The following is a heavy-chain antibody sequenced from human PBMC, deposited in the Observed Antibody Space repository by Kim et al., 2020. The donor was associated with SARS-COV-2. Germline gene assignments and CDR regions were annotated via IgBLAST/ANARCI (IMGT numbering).Heavy chain of an antibody. J-gene: IGHJ4*02. Sequence: SETLSLTCAVYGGSFSGYYWSWIRQPPGKGLEWIGESNHSGSTNYNPSLKSRVTISVDTSKNQFSLKLSSVTAADTAVYYCARSKAGIAAAGTFGYWGQGTLVTVSS. D-gene: IGHD6-13*01. V-gene: IGHV4-34*01. CDR3: ARSKAGIAAAGTFGY. CDR1: GGSFSGYY. CDR2: SNHSGST.